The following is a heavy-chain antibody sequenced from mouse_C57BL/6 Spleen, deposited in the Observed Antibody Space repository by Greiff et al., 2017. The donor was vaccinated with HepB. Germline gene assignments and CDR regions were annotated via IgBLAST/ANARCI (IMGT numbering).Heavy chain of an antibody. CDR3: ARHAVTTVVEGYFDV. J-gene: IGHJ1*03. CDR2: ISGGGGNT. D-gene: IGHD1-1*01. Sequence: EVQRVESGGGLVKPGGSLKLSCAASGFTFSSYTMSWVRQTPEKRLEWVATISGGGGNTYYPDSVKGRFTISRDNAKNTLYLQMSSLRSEDTALYYCARHAVTTVVEGYFDVWGTGTTVTVSS. V-gene: IGHV5-9*01. CDR1: GFTFSSYT.